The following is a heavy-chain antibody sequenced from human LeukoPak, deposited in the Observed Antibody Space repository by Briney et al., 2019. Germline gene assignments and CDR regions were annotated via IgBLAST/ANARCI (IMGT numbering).Heavy chain of an antibody. CDR3: ARSVSSSFAVFDP. CDR1: GDTFSSYA. J-gene: IGHJ5*02. V-gene: IGHV1-69*13. D-gene: IGHD6-13*01. Sequence: SVKVSCTASGDTFSSYAISWVRQAPGQGLEWMGGIIPIFGTANYAQKFQGRVTITGDESTSTAYMELRSLRSEDTAVYYCARSVSSSFAVFDPWGQGTLVTVSS. CDR2: IIPIFGTA.